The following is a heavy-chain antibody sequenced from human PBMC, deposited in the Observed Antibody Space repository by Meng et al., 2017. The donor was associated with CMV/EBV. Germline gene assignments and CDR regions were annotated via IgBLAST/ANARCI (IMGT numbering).Heavy chain of an antibody. CDR2: INSGGSST. CDR3: ARERANYYDSSGYYGY. V-gene: IGHV3-74*01. J-gene: IGHJ4*02. D-gene: IGHD3-22*01. Sequence: FSCRNAWMHWVRQAPGKGLVWVSRINSGGSSTSYGESVKGRFTISRDNAKNTMYLHMNSLRAEDTAVYYCARERANYYDSSGYYGYWGQGTLVTVSS. CDR1: FSCRNAW.